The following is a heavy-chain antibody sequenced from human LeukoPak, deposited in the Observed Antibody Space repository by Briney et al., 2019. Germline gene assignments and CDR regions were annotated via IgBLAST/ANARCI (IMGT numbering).Heavy chain of an antibody. Sequence: PGGSLRLSCAASGFTFSSYSMNWVRQAPGKGLEWVSSISSSSSYIYYADSVKGRFTISRDNAKNSLYLQMNSLRAEDTAVYYCAKDRVAARRPYYYMDVWGKGTTVTVSS. CDR3: AKDRVAARRPYYYMDV. V-gene: IGHV3-21*01. CDR2: ISSSSSYI. J-gene: IGHJ6*03. CDR1: GFTFSSYS. D-gene: IGHD6-6*01.